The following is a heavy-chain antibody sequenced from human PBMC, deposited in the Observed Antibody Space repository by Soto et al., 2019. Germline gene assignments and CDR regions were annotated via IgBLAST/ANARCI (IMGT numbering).Heavy chain of an antibody. CDR1: GFNFSNHW. J-gene: IGHJ5*02. D-gene: IGHD2-21*02. CDR2: ITSDGKSK. CDR3: ARESGDWPLNWFDP. Sequence: GGSLRLSCAASGFNFSNHWMHWVRQRPAEGLVWVSRITSDGKSKAYAESVKGRFAISRDNAKNTLYLQMNGLTAEDTAVYYCARESGDWPLNWFDPWGKGTLVTVSS. V-gene: IGHV3-74*01.